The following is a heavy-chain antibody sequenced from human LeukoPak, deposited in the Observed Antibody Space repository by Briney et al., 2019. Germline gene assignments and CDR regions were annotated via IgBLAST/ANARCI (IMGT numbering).Heavy chain of an antibody. Sequence: PSETLSLTCAVYGGSFSGYYWSWIRQPPGKGLDWIGEINHSGSTNDNPSLKSRVTISVDTSKNQLSLKLSSVTAADTAVYYCARRKDIVVVPAVRGAFDYWGQGTLVTVSS. CDR3: ARRKDIVVVPAVRGAFDY. CDR1: GGSFSGYY. J-gene: IGHJ4*02. V-gene: IGHV4-34*01. D-gene: IGHD2-2*01. CDR2: INHSGST.